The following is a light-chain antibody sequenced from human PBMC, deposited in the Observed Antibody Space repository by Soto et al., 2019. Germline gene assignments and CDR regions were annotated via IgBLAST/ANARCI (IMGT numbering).Light chain of an antibody. CDR3: QTWDSNSVI. CDR1: KLGDKY. J-gene: IGLJ2*01. CDR2: QDT. Sequence: SYEPTQPPSLSMSPGQTAYITCSGDKLGDKYVSWYQQRPGQSPVLVIFQDTKRPSGIPERFSGSYSGNTATLTIRGTQAIDQADYYCQTWDSNSVIFAGGTKLTVL. V-gene: IGLV3-1*01.